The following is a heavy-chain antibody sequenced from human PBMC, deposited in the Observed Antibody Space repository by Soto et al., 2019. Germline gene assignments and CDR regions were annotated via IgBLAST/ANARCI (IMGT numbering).Heavy chain of an antibody. Sequence: SQTLSLTCAISGDSVSSNSAAWNWIRQSPSRGLEWLGRTYYRSKWYNDYAVSVKSRITINPGTSKNQFSLQLNSVTPEDTAVYYCARGRSGAAAGTFYYYGMDVWGQGTTVTVSS. CDR1: GDSVSSNSAA. CDR2: TYYRSKWYN. D-gene: IGHD6-13*01. J-gene: IGHJ6*02. V-gene: IGHV6-1*01. CDR3: ARGRSGAAAGTFYYYGMDV.